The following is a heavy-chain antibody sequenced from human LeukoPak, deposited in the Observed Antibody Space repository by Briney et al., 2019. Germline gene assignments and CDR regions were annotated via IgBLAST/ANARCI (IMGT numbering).Heavy chain of an antibody. CDR2: VSGSSGNT. D-gene: IGHD1-26*01. CDR3: AKTRPRTVSGSYYVVFDY. CDR1: GFTFSSYA. V-gene: IGHV3-23*01. J-gene: IGHJ4*02. Sequence: GGSLRLSCAASGFTFSSYAMTWVRQVPGKGLEWVSVVSGSSGNTYYADSVKGRFTISRDNSKNTLYLQMNSLRVEDTAVYYCAKTRPRTVSGSYYVVFDYWGQGALVTVSS.